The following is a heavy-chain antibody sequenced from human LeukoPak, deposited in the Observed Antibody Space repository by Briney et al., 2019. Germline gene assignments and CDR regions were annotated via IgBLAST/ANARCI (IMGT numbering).Heavy chain of an antibody. Sequence: SETPSLTCTVSGYSISSGYYWGWIRQPPGKGLEWIGSIYHSGSTYYNPSLKSRVTISVDTSKNQFSLKLSSVTAADTAVYYCARVGSTVTTGEDYWGQGTLVTVSS. J-gene: IGHJ4*02. D-gene: IGHD4-17*01. V-gene: IGHV4-38-2*02. CDR3: ARVGSTVTTGEDY. CDR2: IYHSGST. CDR1: GYSISSGYY.